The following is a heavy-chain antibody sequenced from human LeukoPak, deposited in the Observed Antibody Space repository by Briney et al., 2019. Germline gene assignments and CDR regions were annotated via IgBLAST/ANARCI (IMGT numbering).Heavy chain of an antibody. CDR3: ARDVSSGWYLNWFDP. D-gene: IGHD6-19*01. Sequence: PSETLSLTCAVYGGSFSGYYWSWVRQPPGKGLEWIGEINHSGSTNYNPSLKSRVTISVDTSKNQFSLKLSSVTAADTAVHYCARDVSSGWYLNWFDPWGQGTLVTVSS. CDR1: GGSFSGYY. V-gene: IGHV4-34*01. J-gene: IGHJ5*02. CDR2: INHSGST.